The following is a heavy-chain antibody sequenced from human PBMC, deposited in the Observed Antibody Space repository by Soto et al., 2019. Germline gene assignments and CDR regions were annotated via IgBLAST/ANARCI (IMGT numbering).Heavy chain of an antibody. CDR3: AHRRGPMINRYWYFDL. D-gene: IGHD3-22*01. Sequence: QITLKESGPTLVKPTQTLTLTCTFSGFSLSTSGVGVGWIRQPPGKALEWLALIYWDDDKRYSPSLKSRLTIPXXTXKXXVVLTMTNMDPVDTATYYCAHRRGPMINRYWYFDLWGRGTLVTVSS. V-gene: IGHV2-5*02. CDR1: GFSLSTSGVG. J-gene: IGHJ2*01. CDR2: IYWDDDK.